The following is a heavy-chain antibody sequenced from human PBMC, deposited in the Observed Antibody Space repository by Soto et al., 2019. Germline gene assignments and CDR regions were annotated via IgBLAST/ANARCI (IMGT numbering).Heavy chain of an antibody. V-gene: IGHV3-23*01. CDR1: GFTFSSYA. D-gene: IGHD2-2*01. J-gene: IGHJ4*02. CDR2: ISGSGGST. Sequence: EVQLLESGGGLVQPGGSLRLSCAASGFTFSSYAMSWVRQAPGKGLEWVSAISGSGGSTYYADSVKGRFTISRDNSKNTLYLQMNSLRAEDTAVYYCAKGKCWGRTTSCYVYFDYWGQGTLVTVSS. CDR3: AKGKCWGRTTSCYVYFDY.